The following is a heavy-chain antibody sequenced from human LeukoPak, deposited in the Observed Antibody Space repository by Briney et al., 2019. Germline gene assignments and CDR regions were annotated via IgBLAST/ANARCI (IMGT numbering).Heavy chain of an antibody. CDR1: GFTFSSYW. CDR2: IKQDGSEK. D-gene: IGHD6-13*01. J-gene: IGHJ4*02. Sequence: GGSLRLSCAASGFTFSSYWMTWVRQAPGKGLEWVANIKQDGSEKYYVDSVKGRFTISRDNAKNSLDLQVNSLRDEDTAVYYCARVQTAAGDYWGQGTLVTVSS. V-gene: IGHV3-7*01. CDR3: ARVQTAAGDY.